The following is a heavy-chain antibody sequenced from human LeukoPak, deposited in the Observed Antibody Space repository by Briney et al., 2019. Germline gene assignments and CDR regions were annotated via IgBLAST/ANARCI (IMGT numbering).Heavy chain of an antibody. V-gene: IGHV1-69*13. D-gene: IGHD3-9*01. J-gene: IGHJ3*02. Sequence: SVKVSCKASGGTFSSYATSWVRQAPGQGLEWMGGIIPIFGTANYAQKFQGRVTITADESTSTAYMELSSLRSEDTAVYYCAEGRPPNYDILTGYYTAHAFDIWGQGTMVTVSS. CDR3: AEGRPPNYDILTGYYTAHAFDI. CDR2: IIPIFGTA. CDR1: GGTFSSYA.